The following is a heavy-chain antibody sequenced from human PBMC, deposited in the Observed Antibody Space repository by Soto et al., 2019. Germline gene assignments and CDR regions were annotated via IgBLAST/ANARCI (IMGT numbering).Heavy chain of an antibody. CDR3: ARVLAAAGILDAFDI. CDR2: IIPIFGTA. Sequence: SVKVSCKASGYTFTNYGISWVRQAPGQGLEWMGGIIPIFGTANYAQKFQGRVTITADESTSTAYMELSSLRSEDTVVYYCARVLAAAGILDAFDIWGQGTMVTVSS. V-gene: IGHV1-69*13. J-gene: IGHJ3*02. CDR1: GYTFTNYG. D-gene: IGHD6-13*01.